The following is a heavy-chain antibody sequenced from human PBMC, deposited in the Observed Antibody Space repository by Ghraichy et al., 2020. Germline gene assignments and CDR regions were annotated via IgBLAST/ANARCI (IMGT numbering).Heavy chain of an antibody. CDR1: GYTFSVNY. CDR3: ARGPRGYLDY. D-gene: IGHD3-10*01. CDR2: INPNTGDP. V-gene: IGHV1-2*02. J-gene: IGHJ4*02. Sequence: VKVSCKASGYTFSVNYIHWVRQAPGQGLEWMGWINPNTGDPNLAQKFQGRVTMTRDTSISTVYMELTDLNSNDTALYYCARGPRGYLDYWGQGTLVTVSS.